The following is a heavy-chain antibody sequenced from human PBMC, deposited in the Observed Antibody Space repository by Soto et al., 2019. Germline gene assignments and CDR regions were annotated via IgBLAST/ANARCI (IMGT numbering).Heavy chain of an antibody. CDR1: GFTFSSYS. D-gene: IGHD3-9*01. CDR3: ARGTYYDILTGYPVYGMDV. V-gene: IGHV3-21*01. J-gene: IGHJ6*02. Sequence: EVQLVESGGGLVKPGGSLRLSCAASGFTFSSYSMNWVRQAPGKGLEWVSSISSSSSYIYYADSVKGRFTISRDNAKNSLYLQMNSLRAEDTAVYYCARGTYYDILTGYPVYGMDVWGQGTTVTVSS. CDR2: ISSSSSYI.